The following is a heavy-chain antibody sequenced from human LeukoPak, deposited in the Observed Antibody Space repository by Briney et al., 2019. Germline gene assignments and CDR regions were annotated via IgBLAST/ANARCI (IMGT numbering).Heavy chain of an antibody. V-gene: IGHV3-48*01. CDR3: ARMKYSYGSEYDY. Sequence: PGGSLRLSCAASGFTFSSYSMNWVRQAPGKGLEWVSYISSSSSTIYYADSVKGRFTISRDNAKNSLYLQMNSLRAEDTAVYYCARMKYSYGSEYDYWGQGTLVTVSS. J-gene: IGHJ4*02. CDR2: ISSSSSTI. D-gene: IGHD5-18*01. CDR1: GFTFSSYS.